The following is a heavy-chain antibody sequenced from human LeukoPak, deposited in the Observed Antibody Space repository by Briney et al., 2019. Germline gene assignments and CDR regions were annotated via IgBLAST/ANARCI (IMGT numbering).Heavy chain of an antibody. CDR3: AHIALWLLPHDY. Sequence: GGSLRLSCAASGFTVSSNYMSWVRQAPGKGLEWVSVIYSGGSTYYADSVKGRFTTSRDNSKNTLYLQMNSLRAEDTAVYYCAHIALWLLPHDYWGQGTLVTVSS. CDR2: IYSGGST. J-gene: IGHJ4*02. CDR1: GFTVSSNY. D-gene: IGHD6-19*01. V-gene: IGHV3-66*01.